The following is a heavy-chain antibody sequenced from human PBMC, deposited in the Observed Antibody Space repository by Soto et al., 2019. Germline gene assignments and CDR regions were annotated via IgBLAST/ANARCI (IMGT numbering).Heavy chain of an antibody. Sequence: EVQLVESGGGLVQPGGSLKLSCAASGFTFSGSAMHWVRQASGKGLEWVGRIRSKANSYATAYAASVKGRFTISRDDSKNTAYLQMNSLKTEDTAVYYCTRPSPGYSSSWYGANWYFDLWGRGTLVTVSS. D-gene: IGHD6-13*01. CDR2: IRSKANSYAT. CDR1: GFTFSGSA. J-gene: IGHJ2*01. CDR3: TRPSPGYSSSWYGANWYFDL. V-gene: IGHV3-73*02.